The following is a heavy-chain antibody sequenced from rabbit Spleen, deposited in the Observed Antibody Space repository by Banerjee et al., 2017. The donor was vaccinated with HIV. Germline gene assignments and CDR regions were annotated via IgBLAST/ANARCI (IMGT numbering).Heavy chain of an antibody. CDR3: MRGSYNNNPTNL. D-gene: IGHD1-1*01. Sequence: QEQLEESGGGLVQPEGSLTLTCTASGFDLNNYYYMCWVRQAPGKGPEWIACIYAGSSGSTYYASWAKGRFTISKTSSTVDLQMTSLTAADTATYFCMRGSYNNNPTNLWGPGTLVTVS. CDR2: IYAGSSGST. CDR1: GFDLNNYYY. V-gene: IGHV1S45*01. J-gene: IGHJ4*01.